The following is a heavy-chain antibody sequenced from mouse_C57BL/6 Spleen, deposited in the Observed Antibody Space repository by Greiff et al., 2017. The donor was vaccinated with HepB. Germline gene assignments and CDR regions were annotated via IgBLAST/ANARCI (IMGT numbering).Heavy chain of an antibody. D-gene: IGHD2-5*01. CDR3: ARRGYYSNYVAWFAY. V-gene: IGHV1-50*01. CDR1: GYTFTSYW. CDR2: IDPSDSYT. J-gene: IGHJ3*01. Sequence: QVQLQQSGAELVKPGASVKLSCKASGYTFTSYWMQWVKQRPGQGLEWIGEIDPSDSYTNYNQKFKGKATLTVDTSSSTAYMQLSSLTSEDSAVYSCARRGYYSNYVAWFAYWGQGTLVTVSA.